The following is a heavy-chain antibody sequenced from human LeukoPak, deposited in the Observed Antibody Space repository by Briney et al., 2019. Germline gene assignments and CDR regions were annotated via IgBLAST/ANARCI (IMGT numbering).Heavy chain of an antibody. CDR2: IYYSGST. Sequence: PSETLSLTAAGSGGSITSYYWSWIPQPPGKGLQWIGYIYYSGSTKYNPSLKSRVTISLDTSKNQFSLKLRSVTAADTAVYYCAREGGSNRYYSDAFNLWGQGTMVTVSS. D-gene: IGHD2/OR15-2a*01. CDR3: AREGGSNRYYSDAFNL. V-gene: IGHV4-59*01. CDR1: GGSITSYY. J-gene: IGHJ3*01.